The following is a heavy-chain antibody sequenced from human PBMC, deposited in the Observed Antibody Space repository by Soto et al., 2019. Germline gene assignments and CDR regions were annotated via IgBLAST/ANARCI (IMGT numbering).Heavy chain of an antibody. CDR1: GFTFSSHS. Sequence: SLRLSCATSGFTFSSHSMHWFRQAPGKGLEWVAVTSSNEGTKFYADSVKGRFTISRDNSKNTLFLHMNSLRLEDTGIYYCAREVVTTQWYFDNWGQGILVTVYS. CDR3: AREVVTTQWYFDN. D-gene: IGHD1-1*01. J-gene: IGHJ4*02. V-gene: IGHV3-30-3*01. CDR2: TSSNEGTK.